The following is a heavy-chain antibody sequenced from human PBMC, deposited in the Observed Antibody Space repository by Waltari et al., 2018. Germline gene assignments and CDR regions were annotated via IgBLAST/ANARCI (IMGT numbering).Heavy chain of an antibody. V-gene: IGHV4-34*02. D-gene: IGHD2-2*01. CDR3: ARGDGDDTSAYHPTY. CDR1: GDTFSDYC. J-gene: IGHJ1*01. CDR2: ISPSGTT. Sequence: QVHLRQWGAGLLKPSETLSLTCAVYGDTFSDYCWSWFRQTPGKGLEWIGEISPSGTTNFNPSLERRVIISIDTSKNQFSLRLISVTAADTGVYYCARGDGDDTSAYHPTYWGQGTVVTVYS.